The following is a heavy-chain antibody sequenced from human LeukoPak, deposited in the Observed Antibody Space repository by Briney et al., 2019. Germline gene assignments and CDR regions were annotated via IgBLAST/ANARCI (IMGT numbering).Heavy chain of an antibody. Sequence: GGSLRLSCTASGFNFGDYTMHGVRQAPGKGLEWVSLINLNGASTYYADSVKGRFTISRDNSKSSLYLHMDSLRSEDTALYLCVKDEDWGCSDWGQGTLVTVSS. CDR3: VKDEDWGCSD. J-gene: IGHJ4*02. V-gene: IGHV3-43*01. CDR1: GFNFGDYT. CDR2: INLNGAST. D-gene: IGHD7-27*01.